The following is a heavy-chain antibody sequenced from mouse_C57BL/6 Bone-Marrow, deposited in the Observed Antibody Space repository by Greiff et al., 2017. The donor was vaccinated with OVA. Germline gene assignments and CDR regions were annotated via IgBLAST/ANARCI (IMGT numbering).Heavy chain of an antibody. CDR3: ARSRDSRGYAMDY. CDR2: IYPRSGNT. CDR1: GYTFTSYG. Sequence: VHLVESGAELARPGASVKLSCKASGYTFTSYGISWVKQRTGQGLEWIGEIYPRSGNTYYNEKFKGKATLTADKSSSTAYMELRSLTSEDSAVYFCARSRDSRGYAMDYWGQGTSVTVSS. J-gene: IGHJ4*01. V-gene: IGHV1-81*01.